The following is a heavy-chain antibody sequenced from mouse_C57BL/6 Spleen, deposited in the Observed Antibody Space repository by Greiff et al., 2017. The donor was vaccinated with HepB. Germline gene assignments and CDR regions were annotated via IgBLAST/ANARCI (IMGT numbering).Heavy chain of an antibody. V-gene: IGHV1-59*01. CDR2: IDPSDSYT. D-gene: IGHD4-1*01. CDR1: GYTFTSYW. Sequence: VQLQQSGAELVRPGTSVKLSCKASGYTFTSYWMHWVKQRPGQGLEWIGVIDPSDSYTNYNQKFKGKATLTVDTSSSTAYMQLSSLTSEDSAVYYCASRTGTRDYWGQGTTLTVSS. CDR3: ASRTGTRDY. J-gene: IGHJ2*01.